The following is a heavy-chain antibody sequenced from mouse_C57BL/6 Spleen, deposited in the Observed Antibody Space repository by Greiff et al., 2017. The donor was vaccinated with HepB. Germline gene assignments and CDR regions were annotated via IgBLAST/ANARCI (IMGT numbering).Heavy chain of an antibody. Sequence: QVQLQQPGAELVKPGASVKLSCKASGYTFTSYWMQWVKQRPGQGLEWIGEIDPSDSYTNYNQKFKGKATLTVDTSSSTAYMQLSSLTSEDSAVYYCARNYGSSYFDYWCQGTTLTVSS. J-gene: IGHJ2*01. V-gene: IGHV1-50*01. CDR1: GYTFTSYW. CDR3: ARNYGSSYFDY. D-gene: IGHD1-1*01. CDR2: IDPSDSYT.